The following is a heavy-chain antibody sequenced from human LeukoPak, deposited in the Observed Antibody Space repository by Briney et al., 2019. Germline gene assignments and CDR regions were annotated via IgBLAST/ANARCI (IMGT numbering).Heavy chain of an antibody. CDR2: IYYSGST. CDR3: ARGRLTIFGVVIIPRGGYYGMDV. D-gene: IGHD3-3*01. V-gene: IGHV4-59*01. Sequence: PSETLSLTCTVSGGSISSYYWSWIRQPPGKGLEWIGYIYYSGSTNYNPSLKSRVTISVDTSKNQFSLKLSSVTAADTAVYYCARGRLTIFGVVIIPRGGYYGMDVWGQGTTVTVSS. CDR1: GGSISSYY. J-gene: IGHJ6*02.